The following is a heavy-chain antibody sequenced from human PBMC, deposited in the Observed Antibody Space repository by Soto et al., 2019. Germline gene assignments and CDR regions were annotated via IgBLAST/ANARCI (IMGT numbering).Heavy chain of an antibody. CDR3: ARGKDHSRSWYENYYYGMDV. J-gene: IGHJ6*04. Sequence: SQTLSLTCAISGDSVSSNSAAWNWIRQSPSRGLEWLGRTYYRSKWYNDYAVSVKSRITINPDTSKNQFSLQLNSVTPEDTAVYYCARGKDHSRSWYENYYYGMDVSGKGTKVTVS. V-gene: IGHV6-1*01. D-gene: IGHD6-13*01. CDR2: TYYRSKWYN. CDR1: GDSVSSNSAA.